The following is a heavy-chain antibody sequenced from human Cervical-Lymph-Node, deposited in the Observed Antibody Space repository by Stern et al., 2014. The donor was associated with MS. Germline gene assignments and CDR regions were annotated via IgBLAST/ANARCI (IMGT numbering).Heavy chain of an antibody. D-gene: IGHD6-13*01. CDR2: ISYDGTSI. V-gene: IGHV3-30*04. Sequence: VQLVESGGRVVQPGRSLRLSCAASGIAFSGYAMHWVRQAPGTGLEWVALISYDGTSISYTDAVRGRFTISRDNSKTTLYLQLSSLRPEDTAVYYCARQDQRLVTFDNWGQGTLVTVSS. J-gene: IGHJ4*02. CDR1: GIAFSGYA. CDR3: ARQDQRLVTFDN.